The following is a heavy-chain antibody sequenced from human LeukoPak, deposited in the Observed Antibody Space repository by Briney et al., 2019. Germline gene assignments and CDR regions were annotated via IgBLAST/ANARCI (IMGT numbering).Heavy chain of an antibody. CDR3: AKDSLAVPGEDYFDY. CDR2: MSGSGGST. Sequence: TGGSLRLSCAASGFISSSYAMSWVRQAPGKGLEWVSVMSGSGGSTYYADSVKGRFTISRDNSKNTLYLQMNSLRAEDTAVYYCAKDSLAVPGEDYFDYWGQGTLVTVSS. D-gene: IGHD6-19*01. V-gene: IGHV3-23*01. CDR1: GFISSSYA. J-gene: IGHJ4*02.